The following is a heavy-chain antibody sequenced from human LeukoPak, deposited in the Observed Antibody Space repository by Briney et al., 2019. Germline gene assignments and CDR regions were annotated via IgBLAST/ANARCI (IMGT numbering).Heavy chain of an antibody. CDR2: IKQDGSEK. CDR3: ASWSRDGYNRLDY. CDR1: GFTFSSYW. Sequence: PGGSLRLSSAASGFTFSSYWMSGVRQAPGKGLERVANIKQDGSEKYYVDSVKGRFTTSRDNAKNSLYLQINSLRAEDTAVYYCASWSRDGYNRLDYWGQGTLVTVSS. J-gene: IGHJ4*02. D-gene: IGHD5-24*01. V-gene: IGHV3-7*01.